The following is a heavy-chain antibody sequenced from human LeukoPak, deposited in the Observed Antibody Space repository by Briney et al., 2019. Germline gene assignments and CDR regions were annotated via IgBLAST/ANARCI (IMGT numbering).Heavy chain of an antibody. J-gene: IGHJ5*02. CDR2: ISGGGGTI. CDR1: GFTFDDYA. V-gene: IGHV3-23*01. Sequence: PGRSLRLSCAASGFTFDDYAMHWVRQAPGKGLEWVSSISGGGGTIFYTDSVKGRFSISRDNFKNTLYLQMNSLRTEDTAVYYCAGRVAFDPWGQGTLVTVSS. CDR3: AGRVAFDP.